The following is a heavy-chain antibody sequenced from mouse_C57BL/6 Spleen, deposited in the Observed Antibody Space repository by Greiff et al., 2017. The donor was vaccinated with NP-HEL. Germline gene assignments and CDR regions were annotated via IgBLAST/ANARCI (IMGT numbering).Heavy chain of an antibody. Sequence: QVQLLQPGAELVKPGASVKLSCKASGYTFTSYWMHWVKQRPGRGLEWIGRIDPNSGGTKYNEKFKSKATLTVDKPSSTAYMQLSSLTSEDSAVYYCARNYGSSYYAMDYWGQGTSVTVSS. CDR3: ARNYGSSYYAMDY. D-gene: IGHD1-1*01. V-gene: IGHV1-72*01. CDR1: GYTFTSYW. CDR2: IDPNSGGT. J-gene: IGHJ4*01.